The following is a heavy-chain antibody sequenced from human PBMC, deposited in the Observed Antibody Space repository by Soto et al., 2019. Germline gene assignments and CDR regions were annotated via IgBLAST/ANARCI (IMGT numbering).Heavy chain of an antibody. CDR1: GFTFSNYY. V-gene: IGHV3-11*05. Sequence: QVQLVESGGGLVKPGGSLRLSCAASGFTFSNYYMNWIRQAPGKGLEWVSYISSTSTYTNYADSVKGRFTVSRDNAKNSLYLQMYSLRAEDAAVYSCARVRNGDYGSSDFDYWGQGTRVPVSS. D-gene: IGHD4-17*01. CDR2: ISSTSTYT. J-gene: IGHJ4*02. CDR3: ARVRNGDYGSSDFDY.